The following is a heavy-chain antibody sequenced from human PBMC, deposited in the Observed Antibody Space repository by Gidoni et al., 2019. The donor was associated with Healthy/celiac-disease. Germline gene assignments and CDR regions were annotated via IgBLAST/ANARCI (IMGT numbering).Heavy chain of an antibody. CDR2: ISWNSCSI. Sequence: EVQLVESGGGLVQPGRSLRLSCAASGFTFDDYAMHWVRQAPGKGLEWVSGISWNSCSIGYADSGKGRFTISRDNAKNSLYLQMNSLRAEDTALYYCAKGLIYGDYASHFDYWGQGTLVTVSS. V-gene: IGHV3-9*01. D-gene: IGHD4-17*01. CDR1: GFTFDDYA. CDR3: AKGLIYGDYASHFDY. J-gene: IGHJ4*02.